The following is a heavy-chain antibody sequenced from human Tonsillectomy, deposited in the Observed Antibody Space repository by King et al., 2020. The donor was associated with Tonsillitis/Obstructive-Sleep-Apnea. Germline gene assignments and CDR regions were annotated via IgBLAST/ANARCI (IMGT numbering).Heavy chain of an antibody. CDR3: ARAYYSGPGSYSFFGY. J-gene: IGHJ4*02. CDR2: IYPGDSDT. Sequence: QLVQSGAEVKKPGESLKISCKGSGYSFTSYWIGWVRQMPGKGLEWMGIIYPGDSDTRYSPSFQGQVTISADQSISTAYLQWSSLRASDTAMYYCARAYYSGPGSYSFFGYWGQGALVTVSS. CDR1: GYSFTSYW. D-gene: IGHD3-10*01. V-gene: IGHV5-51*01.